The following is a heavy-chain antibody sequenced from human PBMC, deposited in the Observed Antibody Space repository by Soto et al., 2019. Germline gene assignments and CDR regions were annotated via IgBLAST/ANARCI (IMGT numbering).Heavy chain of an antibody. D-gene: IGHD6-13*01. CDR3: ARDLAAGDY. CDR1: GYTFINYY. Sequence: GASVKVSCKASGYTFINYYIHWARQAPGQGLEWMGIFNPTSGSTNYAQKLKGRVTLTMDTSTRTVYMELSSLRFDDTAVYYCARDLAAGDYWGQGTLVTVSS. CDR2: FNPTSGST. J-gene: IGHJ4*02. V-gene: IGHV1-46*01.